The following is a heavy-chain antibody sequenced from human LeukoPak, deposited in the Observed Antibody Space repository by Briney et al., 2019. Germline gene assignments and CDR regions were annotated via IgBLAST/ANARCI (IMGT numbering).Heavy chain of an antibody. CDR1: GYTFTSYG. D-gene: IGHD1-1*01. V-gene: IGHV1-18*01. Sequence: ASVKVSCKASGYTFTSYGISWVRQAPGQELEWMGWISAYNGNTNYAQKLQGRVTMTTDTSTSTAYMELRGLRSDDTAVYYCAREGSTGTTSFYYYYGMDVWGQGTTVTVSS. J-gene: IGHJ6*02. CDR2: ISAYNGNT. CDR3: AREGSTGTTSFYYYYGMDV.